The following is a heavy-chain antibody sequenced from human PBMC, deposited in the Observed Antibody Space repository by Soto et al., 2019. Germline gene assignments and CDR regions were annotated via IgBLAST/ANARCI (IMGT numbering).Heavy chain of an antibody. J-gene: IGHJ6*03. CDR3: AGTTVTTGIYYYYYYMDV. Sequence: SETLSLRCTVSGGTISSSGYYWGWNRQPPGKGLEWIGSIYYSGSTYYNPSLKSRVTISVDTSKNQFSLKLSSVTAADTAVYYCAGTTVTTGIYYYYYYMDVWGKGTTVTVSS. CDR1: GGTISSSGYY. CDR2: IYYSGST. V-gene: IGHV4-39*01. D-gene: IGHD4-17*01.